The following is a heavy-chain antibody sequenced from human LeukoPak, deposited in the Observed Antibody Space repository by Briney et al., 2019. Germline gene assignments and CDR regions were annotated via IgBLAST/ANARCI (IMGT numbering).Heavy chain of an antibody. CDR2: ISGSSTAM. CDR3: ARGYCSGGTCYGHFDC. V-gene: IGHV3-48*01. Sequence: GGSLRLSCAASGFTFSTYTMNWVRQAPGKGLECVSYISGSSTAMDYAASVKGRFTISGGNAKNSRYLHMHSLRAEDTAVYYCARGYCSGGTCYGHFDCWGQGTLVTVSS. D-gene: IGHD2-15*01. J-gene: IGHJ4*02. CDR1: GFTFSTYT.